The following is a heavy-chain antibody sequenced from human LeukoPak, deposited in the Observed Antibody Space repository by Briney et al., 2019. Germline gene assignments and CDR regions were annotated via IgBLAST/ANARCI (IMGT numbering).Heavy chain of an antibody. CDR3: ARGWSYYGSGSYYFDY. V-gene: IGHV4-34*01. CDR2: INHSGST. D-gene: IGHD3-10*01. CDR1: GGSFSGYY. Sequence: SETLSLTCAVYGGSFSGYYWSWIRQPPGKGLELIGEINHSGSTNYNPSLKSRVTISVDTSKNQFSLKLSSVTAADTAVYYCARGWSYYGSGSYYFDYWGQGTLVTVSS. J-gene: IGHJ4*02.